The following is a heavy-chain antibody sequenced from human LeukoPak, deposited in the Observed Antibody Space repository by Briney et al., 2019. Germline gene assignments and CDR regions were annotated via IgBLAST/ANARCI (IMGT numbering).Heavy chain of an antibody. CDR3: ARQYSSGWYMSAFDI. D-gene: IGHD6-19*01. Sequence: ASVKVSCKASGYTFTSYGISWVRQAPGQGLEWMGWISAYNGNTNYAQKLQGRVTMTTDTSTSTAYMELRSLRSDDTAVYYCARQYSSGWYMSAFDIWGQGTMVTASS. CDR2: ISAYNGNT. J-gene: IGHJ3*02. CDR1: GYTFTSYG. V-gene: IGHV1-18*01.